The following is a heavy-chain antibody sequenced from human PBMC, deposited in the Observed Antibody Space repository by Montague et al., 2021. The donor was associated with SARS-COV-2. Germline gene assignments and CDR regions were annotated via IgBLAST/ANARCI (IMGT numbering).Heavy chain of an antibody. CDR2: LYHNGST. J-gene: IGHJ6*04. Sequence: SETLSLTCTVSGGSISSYYWTWIRQPPGKGLESIGYLYHNGSTKYNPSLKSRVTISVDTSKNQFSLKLSSVSVADTAVYYCARGGGNSADYYNYTMDVWGKGTTVTVFS. V-gene: IGHV4-59*01. CDR1: GGSISSYY. CDR3: ARGGGNSADYYNYTMDV. D-gene: IGHD4-23*01.